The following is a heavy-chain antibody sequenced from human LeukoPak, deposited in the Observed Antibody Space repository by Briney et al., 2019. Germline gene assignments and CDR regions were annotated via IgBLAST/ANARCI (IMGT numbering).Heavy chain of an antibody. Sequence: ASVKVSCKASGGTFSSYAISWVRQAPGQGLEWMGGIIPSSADYAQRFQGRVTITADESTSTAYMELSSLRSEDTAVYYCARGPPGSSWFNYYYYMDVWGKGTTVTVSS. J-gene: IGHJ6*03. CDR3: ARGPPGSSWFNYYYYMDV. V-gene: IGHV1-69*13. D-gene: IGHD6-13*01. CDR1: GGTFSSYA. CDR2: IIPSSA.